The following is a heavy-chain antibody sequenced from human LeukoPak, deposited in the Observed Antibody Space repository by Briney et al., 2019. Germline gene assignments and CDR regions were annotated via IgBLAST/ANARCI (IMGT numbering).Heavy chain of an antibody. CDR1: GFTFDNYA. J-gene: IGHJ4*02. V-gene: IGHV3-23*01. CDR3: AKTTRPLGALDY. CDR2: ISDGGGNT. D-gene: IGHD1-26*01. Sequence: EGSLRLSCAASGFTFDNYAMNWVRQAPGKGLEWVSGISDGGGNTKYADSVTGRFTISRDDSRNTLYLQMNSLRVDDTAVYYCAKTTRPLGALDYWGQGTLVSVSS.